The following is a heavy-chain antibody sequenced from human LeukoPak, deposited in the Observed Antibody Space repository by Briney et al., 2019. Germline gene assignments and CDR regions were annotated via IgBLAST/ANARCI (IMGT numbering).Heavy chain of an antibody. D-gene: IGHD6-19*01. CDR2: IHYSGST. J-gene: IGHJ2*01. Sequence: SETLSLTCTVSGGSISSSSYYWSRVRQPPGKGLECIGNIHYSGSTYYNPSLESRVTISVDTSKNQFSLKLSSVTAADTAVYYGARQEYSSGERELWYFDLWGRGTLVTVSS. V-gene: IGHV4-39*01. CDR1: GGSISSSSYY. CDR3: ARQEYSSGERELWYFDL.